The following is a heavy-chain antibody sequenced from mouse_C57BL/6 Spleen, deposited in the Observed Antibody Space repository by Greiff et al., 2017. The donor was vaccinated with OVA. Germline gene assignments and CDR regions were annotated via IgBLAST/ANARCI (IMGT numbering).Heavy chain of an antibody. CDR1: GYTLTSYW. CDR3: ARSTTVVRYYYAMDY. Sequence: QVQLQQPGAELVKPGASVKLSCKASGYTLTSYWMHWVKQRPGQGLEWIGMIHPNSGSTNYNEKFKSKATLTVDKSSSTAYMQLSSLTSEDSAVYYCARSTTVVRYYYAMDYWGQGTSVTVSS. V-gene: IGHV1-64*01. D-gene: IGHD1-1*01. J-gene: IGHJ4*01. CDR2: IHPNSGST.